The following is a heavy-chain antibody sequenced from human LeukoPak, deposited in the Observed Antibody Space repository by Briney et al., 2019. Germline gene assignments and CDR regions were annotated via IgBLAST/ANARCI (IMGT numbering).Heavy chain of an antibody. CDR3: ARDFYDFWSGYYGGGYYYYGMDV. CDR2: ISYDGSNK. D-gene: IGHD3-3*01. J-gene: IGHJ6*02. V-gene: IGHV3-30-3*01. CDR1: GFTFSSYA. Sequence: GGSLRLSCAASGFTFSSYAMHWVRQAPGKGLEWVAVISYDGSNKYYADSVKGRFTISRDNSKNTLYLQMNSLRAEDTAVCYCARDFYDFWSGYYGGGYYYYGMDVWGQGTTVTVSS.